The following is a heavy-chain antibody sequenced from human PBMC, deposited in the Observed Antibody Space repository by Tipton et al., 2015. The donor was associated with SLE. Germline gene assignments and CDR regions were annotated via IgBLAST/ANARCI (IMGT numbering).Heavy chain of an antibody. CDR3: ARDLYYYDSSKGY. CDR1: GGSMSSGDYS. V-gene: IGHV4-30-4*01. CDR2: IYYSGST. J-gene: IGHJ4*02. D-gene: IGHD3-22*01. Sequence: TLSLTCAVSGGSMSSGDYSWSWIRQPPGKGLEWIGYIYYSGSTYYNPSLKSRVTISIDTSKNHFSLKLSSVTAADTAVYYCARDLYYYDSSKGYWGQGTLVTVSS.